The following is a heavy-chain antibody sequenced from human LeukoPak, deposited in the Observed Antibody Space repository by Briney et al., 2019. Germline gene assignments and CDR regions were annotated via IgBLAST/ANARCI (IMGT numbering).Heavy chain of an antibody. CDR3: ARPVGGYSNYGDGYYYYMDV. D-gene: IGHD4-11*01. CDR1: GYGFTSYW. Sequence: GESLKISCKGSGYGFTSYWIGWVRQMPGKGLEWMGIIYPGDSDTRYSPSFQGQVTISADKSISTAYLQWSSLKASDTAMYYCARPVGGYSNYGDGYYYYMDVWGKGTTVTVSS. J-gene: IGHJ6*03. CDR2: IYPGDSDT. V-gene: IGHV5-51*01.